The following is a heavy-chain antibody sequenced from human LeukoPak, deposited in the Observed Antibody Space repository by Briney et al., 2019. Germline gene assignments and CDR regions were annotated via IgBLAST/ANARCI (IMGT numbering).Heavy chain of an antibody. Sequence: PGGSLRLSCSASGFTFSNYAMHWVRQAPGKGLEWVAVISYDGSNKYYADSVKGRFTISRDNSKNTLYLQMNSLRAEDTAVYYCAREERSYFDYWGQGTLVTVSS. CDR3: AREERSYFDY. V-gene: IGHV3-30-3*01. CDR1: GFTFSNYA. J-gene: IGHJ4*02. CDR2: ISYDGSNK.